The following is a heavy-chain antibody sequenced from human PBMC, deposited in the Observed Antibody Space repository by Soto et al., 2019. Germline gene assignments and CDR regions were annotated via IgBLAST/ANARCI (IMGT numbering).Heavy chain of an antibody. CDR2: IIPLFGTQ. Sequence: QVQLVQSGAEVRKPGSSLRVSCKSSGATFSTTGISWVRQAPGQGLEWMGVIIPLFGTQKYARKFQGRVSITADESTNTVYMELNSLVPDDAAVYYCARASPVICGGDPCFRLDSSFDSWGQGSLVIVSS. V-gene: IGHV1-69*01. CDR3: ARASPVICGGDPCFRLDSSFDS. CDR1: GATFSTTG. D-gene: IGHD2-21*02. J-gene: IGHJ5*01.